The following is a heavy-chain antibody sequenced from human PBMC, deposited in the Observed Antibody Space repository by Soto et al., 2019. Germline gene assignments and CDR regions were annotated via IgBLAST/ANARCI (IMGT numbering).Heavy chain of an antibody. D-gene: IGHD2-2*03. CDR3: ARHGYCSSTSCYVISYFDY. CDR1: DGSMRSHC. J-gene: IGHJ4*02. CDR2: IYYSGST. V-gene: IGHV4-59*08. Sequence: CTVSDGSMRSHCCSWIRQPPGKGLEWIGYIYYSGSTNYNPSLKSRVTISVDTSKNQFSLKLSSVAAADTAVYYCARHGYCSSTSCYVISYFDYWGQGTLVTVSS.